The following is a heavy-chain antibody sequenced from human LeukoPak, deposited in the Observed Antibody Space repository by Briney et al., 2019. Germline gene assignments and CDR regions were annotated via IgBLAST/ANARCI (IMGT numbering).Heavy chain of an antibody. V-gene: IGHV3-53*01. Sequence: GGSLRLSCAASGFTVSSNYMSWVRQAPGKGLEWVSVIYSGGSTYYADSVKGRFTISRDNSKNTLYLQMNSLRAEDTAVYYCARSSYSSENWFDPWGQGTLVTVSS. CDR1: GFTVSSNY. CDR2: IYSGGST. J-gene: IGHJ5*02. CDR3: ARSSYSSENWFDP. D-gene: IGHD6-19*01.